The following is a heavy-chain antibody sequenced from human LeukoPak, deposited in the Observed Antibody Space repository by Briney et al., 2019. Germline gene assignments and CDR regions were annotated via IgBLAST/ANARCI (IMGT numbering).Heavy chain of an antibody. CDR2: INPNSGGT. D-gene: IGHD3-10*01. CDR3: ARGPYYYGSGSYYPHLDY. CDR1: GYTFTGYY. V-gene: IGHV1-2*04. Sequence: ASVKVSCKASGYTFTGYYVHWVRQAPGQGLEWMGWINPNSGGTNYAQKFQGWVTMTRDTSISTAYMELSRLRSDDTAVYYCARGPYYYGSGSYYPHLDYWGQGTLVTVSS. J-gene: IGHJ4*02.